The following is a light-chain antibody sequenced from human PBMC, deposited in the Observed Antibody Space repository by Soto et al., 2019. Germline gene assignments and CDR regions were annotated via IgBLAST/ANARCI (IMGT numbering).Light chain of an antibody. Sequence: QSALTQPASVSWSPGQSITISCTGTSSDVGGYNYVSWYQQYPGKAPKLMIYEVSNRPSGVSTRFSGSKSGNTASLTISGLQTEDEADYYCSSYTSGSTYVFGTGTKVTVL. J-gene: IGLJ1*01. CDR1: SSDVGGYNY. CDR3: SSYTSGSTYV. V-gene: IGLV2-14*01. CDR2: EVS.